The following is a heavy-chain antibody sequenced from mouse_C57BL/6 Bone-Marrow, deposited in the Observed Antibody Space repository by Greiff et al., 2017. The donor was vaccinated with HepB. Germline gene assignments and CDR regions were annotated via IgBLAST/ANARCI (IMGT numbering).Heavy chain of an antibody. CDR1: GYTFTGYW. D-gene: IGHD2-3*01. CDR2: ILPGSGST. J-gene: IGHJ2*01. V-gene: IGHV1-9*01. CDR3: TRRVAMRWLSFFDY. Sequence: VQLQQSGAELMKPGASVKLSCKATGYTFTGYWIEWVKQRPGHGLEWIGEILPGSGSTNYNEKFKGKATFTADTSSNTAYMQLSSLTTEDSAIYCCTRRVAMRWLSFFDYWGQGTTLTVSS.